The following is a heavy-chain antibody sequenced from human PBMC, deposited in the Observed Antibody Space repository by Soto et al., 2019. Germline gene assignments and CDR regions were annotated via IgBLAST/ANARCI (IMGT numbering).Heavy chain of an antibody. CDR3: AKGNTGYYYQTFDS. V-gene: IGHV3-30*18. Sequence: GGSLRLSCAASGFTFSNHGMHWVRQAPGKGLEWVAVISQDGINKNYADSVKGRFTIARDNSKNTLYLQMNSLRTEDTSVYYCAKGNTGYYYQTFDSWGQGTLVTVSS. J-gene: IGHJ4*02. D-gene: IGHD3-22*01. CDR1: GFTFSNHG. CDR2: ISQDGINK.